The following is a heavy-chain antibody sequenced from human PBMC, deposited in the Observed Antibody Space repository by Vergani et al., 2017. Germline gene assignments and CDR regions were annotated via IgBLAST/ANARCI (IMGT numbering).Heavy chain of an antibody. CDR1: GFTFSSYA. Sequence: QVQLVESGGGVVQPGRSLRLSCAASGFTFSSYAMHWVRQAPGKGLEWVAVISYDRSNKYYADSVKGRFTISRDNSKNTLYLQMNSLRAEDTAVYYCARDLSSSWYFARRNYGMDVWGQGTTVTVSS. V-gene: IGHV3-30*01. J-gene: IGHJ6*02. CDR3: ARDLSSSWYFARRNYGMDV. D-gene: IGHD6-13*01. CDR2: ISYDRSNK.